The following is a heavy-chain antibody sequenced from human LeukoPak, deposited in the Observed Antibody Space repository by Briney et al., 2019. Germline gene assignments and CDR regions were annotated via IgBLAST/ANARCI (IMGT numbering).Heavy chain of an antibody. CDR2: IYYSGST. CDR1: GGSVSSGSYY. J-gene: IGHJ3*02. Sequence: KPSETLSLTCTVSGGSVSSGSYYWSWIRQPPGKGLEWIGYIYYSGSTNYNPPLKSRVTISVDTSKNQFSLKLSSVTAADTAVFYRARVASGYDVFDIWGQGTMVTVSS. D-gene: IGHD3-3*01. CDR3: ARVASGYDVFDI. V-gene: IGHV4-61*01.